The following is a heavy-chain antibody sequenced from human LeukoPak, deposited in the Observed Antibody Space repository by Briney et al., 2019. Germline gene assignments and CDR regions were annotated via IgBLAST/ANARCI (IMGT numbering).Heavy chain of an antibody. CDR3: ARVVPRTAMVNWVERGKLDY. Sequence: SETLSLTCAVYGGSFSGYYWSWIRQPPGKGLEWIGEINHSGSTNYNPSLKGRVTISVDTSKNQFSLKLSSVTAADTAVYYCARVVPRTAMVNWVERGKLDYWGQGTLVTVSS. J-gene: IGHJ4*02. D-gene: IGHD5-18*01. V-gene: IGHV4-34*01. CDR2: INHSGST. CDR1: GGSFSGYY.